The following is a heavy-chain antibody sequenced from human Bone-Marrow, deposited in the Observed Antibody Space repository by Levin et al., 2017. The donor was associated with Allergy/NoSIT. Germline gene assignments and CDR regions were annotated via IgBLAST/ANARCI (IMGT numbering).Heavy chain of an antibody. J-gene: IGHJ4*02. CDR3: ARIVKADLLTGSYKFPTRTPRYDY. CDR1: GFTFSTLG. D-gene: IGHD3-9*01. CDR2: ISSSSNTI. Sequence: GGSLRLSCAASGFTFSTLGMNWVRQAPGKGLEWVSYISSSSNTIYYADSVKGRFTISRDNAKNSLYLQMNSLRAEDTAVYYCARIVKADLLTGSYKFPTRTPRYDYWGQGTLVTVSS. V-gene: IGHV3-48*01.